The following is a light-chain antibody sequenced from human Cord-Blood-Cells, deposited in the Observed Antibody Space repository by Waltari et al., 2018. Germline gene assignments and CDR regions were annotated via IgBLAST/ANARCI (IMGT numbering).Light chain of an antibody. V-gene: IGLV2-23*03. CDR2: EGS. J-gene: IGLJ2*01. Sequence: QSALTQPASVSGSPGQSITISCTGTSSDVGSYNLVSWYQHHPGKAPKLMIYEGSKRPSGVSNRFSGAKSGNTASLTTSGLQAEDEADYCCSYAGSSTVVVFGGGTKLTVL. CDR1: SSDVGSYNL. CDR3: CSYAGSSTVVV.